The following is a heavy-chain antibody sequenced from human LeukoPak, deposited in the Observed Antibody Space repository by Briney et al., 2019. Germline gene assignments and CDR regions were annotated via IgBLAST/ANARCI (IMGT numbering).Heavy chain of an antibody. D-gene: IGHD6-19*01. CDR1: GSSLDYHA. Sequence: GGSLTLSCAASGSSLDYHAMRWVRQPPGKGMGWDSCIRWNSGRTGYADSVKGRFTISRDNAQNPLYLQMNGLKAEDTALYYFAKDIAVAGTGYFDYWGQGTLVTVSS. J-gene: IGHJ4*02. CDR3: AKDIAVAGTGYFDY. CDR2: IRWNSGRT. V-gene: IGHV3-9*01.